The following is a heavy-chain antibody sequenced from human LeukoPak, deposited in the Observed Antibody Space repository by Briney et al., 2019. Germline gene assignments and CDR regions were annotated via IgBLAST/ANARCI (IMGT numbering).Heavy chain of an antibody. CDR3: ARERVCSGGSCYQDYYGMDV. CDR2: MNPNSGNT. CDR1: GYTFTSYD. Sequence: ASVKVSCKASGYTFTSYDINWMRQATGQGLEWMGWMNPNSGNTGYAQKFQGRVTMTRNTSISTAYMELSSLRSEDTAVYYCARERVCSGGSCYQDYYGMDVWGQGTLVTVSS. V-gene: IGHV1-8*01. J-gene: IGHJ6*02. D-gene: IGHD2-15*01.